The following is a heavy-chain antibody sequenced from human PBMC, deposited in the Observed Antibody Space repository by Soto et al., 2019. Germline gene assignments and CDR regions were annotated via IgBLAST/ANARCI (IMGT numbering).Heavy chain of an antibody. J-gene: IGHJ4*02. CDR3: ANGHCSGGSCYSPRSGVLSNFDY. D-gene: IGHD2-15*01. Sequence: NPGGSLRLSCAASGFTFSDYYMSWIRQAPGKGLEWVSYISSSGSTIYYADSVKGRFTISRDNAKNSLYLQMNSLRAEDTAVYYCANGHCSGGSCYSPRSGVLSNFDYWAQGTLVPVSS. V-gene: IGHV3-11*01. CDR2: ISSSGSTI. CDR1: GFTFSDYY.